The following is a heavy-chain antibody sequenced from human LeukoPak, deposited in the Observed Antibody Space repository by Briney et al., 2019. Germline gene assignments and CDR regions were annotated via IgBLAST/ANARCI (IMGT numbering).Heavy chain of an antibody. Sequence: GSLRLPCAASGFTFSSYAMSWVRQAPGKGLEWVSAISGSGGSTYYADSVKGRFTISRDNSKNTLYLQMNSLRAEDTAVYYCAKDDYGDLTRSDYWGQGTLVTVSS. V-gene: IGHV3-23*01. CDR1: GFTFSSYA. CDR3: AKDDYGDLTRSDY. J-gene: IGHJ4*02. D-gene: IGHD4-17*01. CDR2: ISGSGGST.